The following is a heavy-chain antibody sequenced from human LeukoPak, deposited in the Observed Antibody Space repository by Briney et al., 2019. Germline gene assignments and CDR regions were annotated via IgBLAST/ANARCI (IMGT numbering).Heavy chain of an antibody. J-gene: IGHJ4*02. CDR1: GFTFSSDW. CDR3: ARGGEVAAAH. D-gene: IGHD6-13*01. CDR2: IKQDGSEK. V-gene: IGHV3-7*03. Sequence: GGSLRLSCAASGFTFSSDWMSWVRQAPGKGLEWVANIKQDGSEKYYVDSVKGRFTISRDNAKNSLYLQMNSLRAEDTAVYYCARGGEVAAAHWGQGTLVTVSS.